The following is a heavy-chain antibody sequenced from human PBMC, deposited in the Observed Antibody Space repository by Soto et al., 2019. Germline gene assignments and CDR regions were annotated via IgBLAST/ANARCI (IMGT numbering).Heavy chain of an antibody. Sequence: WTTSCLTFGDYAMSGVRQAPRKGLEWGGFIRSTAYGGTTEYAASVKGRFTISRDDSKSIAYLQMNSPQTEDPAVYYCTRAQYYYDPWRQGTLVT. D-gene: IGHD3-10*01. J-gene: IGHJ5*02. V-gene: IGHV3-49*04. CDR1: CLTFGDYA. CDR2: IRSTAYGGTT. CDR3: TRAQYYYDP.